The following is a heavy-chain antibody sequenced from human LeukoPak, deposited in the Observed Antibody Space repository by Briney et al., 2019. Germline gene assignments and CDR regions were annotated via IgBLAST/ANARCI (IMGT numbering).Heavy chain of an antibody. CDR1: GGSISGYY. CDR2: IYYTGNT. D-gene: IGHD1-1*01. CDR3: ARMTAGTSNYYDY. Sequence: PSETLSLTCTVSGGSISGYYWSWIRQPPGKGLEWLGFIYYTGNTKYNPSLNSRLTMSVDTSRNQFSLRLSSVTTADTAVYYCARMTAGTSNYYDYWGQGTLVTVSS. J-gene: IGHJ4*02. V-gene: IGHV4-59*08.